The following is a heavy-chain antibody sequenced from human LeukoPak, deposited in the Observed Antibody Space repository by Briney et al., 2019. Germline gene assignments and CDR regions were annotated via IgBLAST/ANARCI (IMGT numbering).Heavy chain of an antibody. D-gene: IGHD6-6*01. CDR1: GYTFTGYY. CDR2: INPNSGGT. Sequence: ASVKVSCKASGYTFTGYYMHWVRQAPGQGLEWMGWINPNSGGTNYAQKSQGRVTMTRDTSISTAYMELSRLRSDDTAVYYCARGPWGLGAPYYYYYYGMDVWGQGTTVTVSS. CDR3: ARGPWGLGAPYYYYYYGMDV. J-gene: IGHJ6*02. V-gene: IGHV1-2*02.